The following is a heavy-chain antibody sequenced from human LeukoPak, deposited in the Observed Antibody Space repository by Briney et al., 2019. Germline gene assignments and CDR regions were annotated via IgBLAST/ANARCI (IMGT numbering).Heavy chain of an antibody. D-gene: IGHD3-10*01. Sequence: PGRSLRLSCAASGFTFSSYAMHWVRQAPGKGLEWVAVISYDGSNKYYADSVKGRFTISRDNSKNTLYLQMNSLRAEDTAVYYCAREGTAIDYWGQGTLVTVSS. CDR3: AREGTAIDY. J-gene: IGHJ4*02. CDR2: ISYDGSNK. CDR1: GFTFSSYA. V-gene: IGHV3-30-3*01.